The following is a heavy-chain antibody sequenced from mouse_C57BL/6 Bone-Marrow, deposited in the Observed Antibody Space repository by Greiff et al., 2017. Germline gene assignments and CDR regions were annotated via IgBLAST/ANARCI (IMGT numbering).Heavy chain of an antibody. CDR1: GYSFTGYY. J-gene: IGHJ3*01. V-gene: IGHV1-42*01. Sequence: EVQLKESGPELVKPGASVKISCKASGYSFTGYYMNWVKQSPEKSLEWIGEINPSTGGTTYNQKFKAKATLTVDKSSSTAYMQLKSLTSEDSAVYYCAREDDYGPFAYWGQGTLVTVSA. CDR3: AREDDYGPFAY. D-gene: IGHD2-4*01. CDR2: INPSTGGT.